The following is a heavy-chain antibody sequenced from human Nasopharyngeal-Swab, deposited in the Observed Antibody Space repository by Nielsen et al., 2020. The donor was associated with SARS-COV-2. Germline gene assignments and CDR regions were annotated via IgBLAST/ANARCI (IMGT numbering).Heavy chain of an antibody. CDR3: VKGGYLHNYINYGDWFDP. J-gene: IGHJ5*02. V-gene: IGHV3-7*03. D-gene: IGHD4-11*01. CDR1: GFTFSSYW. CDR2: IKQDGSEK. Sequence: GESLKISCAASGFTFSSYWMSWVRQAPGKGLEWVANIKQDGSEKYYVDSVKGRFTISRDNSKNTLYLQMNSLRAEDTALYYCVKGGYLHNYINYGDWFDPWGLGTLVTVSS.